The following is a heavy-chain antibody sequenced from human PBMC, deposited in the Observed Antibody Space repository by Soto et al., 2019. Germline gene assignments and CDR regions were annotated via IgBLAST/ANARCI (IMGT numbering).Heavy chain of an antibody. Sequence: QGQLVQSGAEVKKPGASVKVSCKASGYTFTRYGISWVRQAPGQGLEWMGWISGYNGDTNYAQKFQGRVTMTIDTSTSTAYMELRSLTPDDTAVYYCAKNGQPPYYYYGMDVWGQGTTVTVSS. J-gene: IGHJ6*02. V-gene: IGHV1-18*01. CDR3: AKNGQPPYYYYGMDV. CDR1: GYTFTRYG. D-gene: IGHD2-8*01. CDR2: ISGYNGDT.